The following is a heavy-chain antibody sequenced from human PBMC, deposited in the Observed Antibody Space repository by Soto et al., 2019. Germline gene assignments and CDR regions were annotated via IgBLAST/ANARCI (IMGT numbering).Heavy chain of an antibody. V-gene: IGHV1-18*01. D-gene: IGHD3-3*01. CDR2: ISAYNGNT. CDR1: GYTFTSYG. Sequence: ASVKVSCKASGYTFTSYGISWVRQAPGQGLEWIGWISAYNGNTNYAQKLQGRDTMTTDTSTSTAYMELRSLRSDDTAVYYCARDGAITIFGVVIRTGFDYWGQGTLVTVSS. J-gene: IGHJ4*02. CDR3: ARDGAITIFGVVIRTGFDY.